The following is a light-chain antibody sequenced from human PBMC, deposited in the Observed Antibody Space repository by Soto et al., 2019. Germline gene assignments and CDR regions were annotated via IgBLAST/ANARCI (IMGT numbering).Light chain of an antibody. Sequence: QSALTQPASVSGSPGQSITISCTGTSSDVGSYNLVSWYQQHPGKAPKLMIYEGSKRPSGVSHRFSGSKSGNTASLTISGLQDEDEADYYSCSYAGSSVVFGGGTKLTVL. CDR2: EGS. CDR1: SSDVGSYNL. V-gene: IGLV2-23*01. CDR3: CSYAGSSVV. J-gene: IGLJ2*01.